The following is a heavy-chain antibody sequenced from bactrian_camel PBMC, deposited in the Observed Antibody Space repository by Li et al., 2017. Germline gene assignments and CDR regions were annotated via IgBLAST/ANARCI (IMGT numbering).Heavy chain of an antibody. CDR3: VAIGPQNKIRVPYQICRAFGY. CDR1: GFTFSNYW. J-gene: IGHJ6*01. Sequence: HVQLVESGEGLVQPGGSLRLSCAASGFTFSNYWMYWVRQAPGKEREGVAAIYTGPGIPYYAETVKGRFTISQDNAKATVYLQMTSLKPEDTSVYYCVAIGPQNKIRVPYQICRAFGYWGQGTQVTVS. V-gene: IGHV3S1*01. D-gene: IGHD5*01. CDR2: IYTGPGIP.